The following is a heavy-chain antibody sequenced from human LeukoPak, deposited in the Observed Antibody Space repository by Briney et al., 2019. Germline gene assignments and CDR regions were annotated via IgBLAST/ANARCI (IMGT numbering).Heavy chain of an antibody. CDR1: GFTFSSYA. CDR3: AKGDSGMVRRYYDY. D-gene: IGHD2-8*01. CDR2: ISGSGGDT. Sequence: PGGSLRLSCAASGFTFSSYAMSWVRQAPGKGLEWVSVISGSGGDTYYADSVKGRLTISRDISKNTLYLQMNSLSAEDTAVYYRAKGDSGMVRRYYDYWGQGTLVTVSS. J-gene: IGHJ4*02. V-gene: IGHV3-23*01.